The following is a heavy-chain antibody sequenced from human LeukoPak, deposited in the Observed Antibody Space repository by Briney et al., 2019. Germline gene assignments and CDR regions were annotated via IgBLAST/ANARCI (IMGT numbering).Heavy chain of an antibody. Sequence: SETLSLTCSVSGYSISSGYYWGWIRQPPVKGLEWIGEINHSGGTNYNPSLKSRVTISVDTSKKQFSLKLSSVTAADTAVYYCARGVDYYGVWGQGTLVTVSS. J-gene: IGHJ4*02. CDR2: INHSGGT. CDR1: GYSISSGYY. CDR3: ARGVDYYGV. V-gene: IGHV4-38-2*02. D-gene: IGHD3-10*01.